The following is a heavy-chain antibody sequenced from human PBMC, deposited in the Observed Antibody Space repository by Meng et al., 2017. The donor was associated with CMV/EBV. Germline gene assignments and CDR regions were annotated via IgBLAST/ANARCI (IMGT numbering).Heavy chain of an antibody. CDR1: GYTFTGYY. V-gene: IGHV1-2*02. CDR2: INPNSGGT. D-gene: IGHD1-7*01. J-gene: IGHJ2*01. CDR3: ATYIGNYINWYFDL. Sequence: QVRLLQSGAEVKKPGASVKVSCKASGYTFTGYYMHWVRQAPGQGLEWMGWINPNSGGTNYAQKFQGRVTMTRDTSISTAYMELSRLRSDDTAVYYCATYIGNYINWYFDLWGRGTLVTVSS.